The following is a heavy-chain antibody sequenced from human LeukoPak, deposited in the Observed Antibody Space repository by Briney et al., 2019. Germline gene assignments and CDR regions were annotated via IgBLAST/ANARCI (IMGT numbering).Heavy chain of an antibody. CDR1: GGSISSYY. CDR3: ARSRTGGGYYYWYFDL. CDR2: IYYSGST. Sequence: SETLSLTCTVSGGSISSYYWSWIRQPPGKGLEWVGYIYYSGSTNYNPSLKSRVTISVEASKNQFSLKLSSGTAADTAVYYCARSRTGGGYYYWYFDLWGRGTLVTVSS. D-gene: IGHD3-22*01. V-gene: IGHV4-59*01. J-gene: IGHJ2*01.